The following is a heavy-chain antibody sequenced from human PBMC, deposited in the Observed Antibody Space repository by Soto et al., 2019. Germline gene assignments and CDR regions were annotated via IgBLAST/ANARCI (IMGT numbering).Heavy chain of an antibody. CDR1: GFTITNAW. J-gene: IGHJ4*02. D-gene: IGHD3-10*01. V-gene: IGHV3-15*07. Sequence: VQLVESGGGLVKPGGSLRLSCAASGFTITNAWMNWVRQGPGKGLEWVGRIKTKSEGERTDYAAPVEGRFSITRDDSKNTLYLYINSLKRDDTAMYYCTTGSMEGYWGQGTLVTVSS. CDR3: TTGSMEGY. CDR2: IKTKSEGERT.